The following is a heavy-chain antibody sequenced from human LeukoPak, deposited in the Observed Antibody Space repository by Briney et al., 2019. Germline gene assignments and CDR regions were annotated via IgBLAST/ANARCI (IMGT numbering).Heavy chain of an antibody. CDR1: GGFMTSYY. Sequence: SETLSLTCSVSGGFMTSYYWSWIRQTPVKGLEWIGYIYYSGSTYYNPSLKSRVTISVDTSKNQFSLKLSSVTAADTAVYYCARDLWLSGREQQPVDYWGQGTLVTVSS. V-gene: IGHV4-59*12. CDR3: ARDLWLSGREQQPVDY. CDR2: IYYSGST. D-gene: IGHD6-13*01. J-gene: IGHJ4*02.